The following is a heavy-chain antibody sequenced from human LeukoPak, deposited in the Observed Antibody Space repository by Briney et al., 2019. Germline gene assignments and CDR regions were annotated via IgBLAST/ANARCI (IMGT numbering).Heavy chain of an antibody. CDR1: GGSFSGYY. J-gene: IGHJ4*02. Sequence: SETLSLTCAVYGGSFSGYYWSWIRQPPGKGLEWIGEINHSGSTNYNPSLKSRVTISVDTSKNQFSLKLSSVTAADTAVYYCARKIKPYYCDSSGYYNYWGQGTLVTVSS. D-gene: IGHD3-22*01. CDR3: ARKIKPYYCDSSGYYNY. CDR2: INHSGST. V-gene: IGHV4-34*01.